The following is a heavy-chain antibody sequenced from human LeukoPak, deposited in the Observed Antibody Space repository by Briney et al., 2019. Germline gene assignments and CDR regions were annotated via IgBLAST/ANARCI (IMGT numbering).Heavy chain of an antibody. CDR1: GFTVSSNY. V-gene: IGHV3-53*01. Sequence: GGSLRLSCAASGFTVSSNYMSWVRQAPGKGLEWVSVIYSGGSTYYADSVKGRFTISRDNAKNSLYLQMNSLRAEDTAVYYCAREKEDPDAFDIWGQGTMVTVSS. CDR3: AREKEDPDAFDI. CDR2: IYSGGST. J-gene: IGHJ3*02.